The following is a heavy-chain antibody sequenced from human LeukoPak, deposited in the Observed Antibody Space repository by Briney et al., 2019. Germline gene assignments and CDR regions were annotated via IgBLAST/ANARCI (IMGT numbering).Heavy chain of an antibody. J-gene: IGHJ4*02. CDR2: INHSGST. CDR1: GGSFSGYY. D-gene: IGHD4-23*01. V-gene: IGHV4-34*01. Sequence: PSETLSLTCAVYGGSFSGYYWSWIRQPPGKGLEWIGEINHSGSTNYNPSLKSRVTISVDTSKNQFSLKLSSVTAADTAVYYCARVGNVTTVVTSQEGLDYWGQGTLVTVSS. CDR3: ARVGNVTTVVTSQEGLDY.